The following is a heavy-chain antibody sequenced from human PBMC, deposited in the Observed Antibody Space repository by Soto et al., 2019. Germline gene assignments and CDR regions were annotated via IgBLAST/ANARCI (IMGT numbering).Heavy chain of an antibody. Sequence: PGGSLRLSCAASGFTFSDHYMDWVRQAPGKGLEWVGRTRNKANSYTTEYAASVKGRFTISRDDSKNSLYLQMNSLKTEDTAVYYCARELSYCGGDCWDYFDYWGQGTLVTVSS. D-gene: IGHD2-21*02. CDR1: GFTFSDHY. CDR2: TRNKANSYTT. CDR3: ARELSYCGGDCWDYFDY. V-gene: IGHV3-72*01. J-gene: IGHJ4*02.